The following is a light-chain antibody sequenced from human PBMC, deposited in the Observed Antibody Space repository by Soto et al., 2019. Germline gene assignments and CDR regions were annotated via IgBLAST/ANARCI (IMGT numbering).Light chain of an antibody. V-gene: IGKV3-15*01. Sequence: DIVMTQSPATLSVSPGGKATLSCRASQSVSTNLAWYQQKPGQAPRLLIYGASTRATGVPARFSDSGSETEFTLTISSLQSEDFAVYFCQQYNNWPPTFGQGTRLEI. CDR2: GAS. J-gene: IGKJ5*01. CDR3: QQYNNWPPT. CDR1: QSVSTN.